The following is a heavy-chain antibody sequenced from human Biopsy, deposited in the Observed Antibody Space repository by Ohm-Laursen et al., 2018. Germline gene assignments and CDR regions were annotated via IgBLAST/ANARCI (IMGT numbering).Heavy chain of an antibody. Sequence: SVKVSCKASGYTFTNYGISWGRQAPGEGIEWMGGISPYNGYTDYAQKLQGRVTMTTDTSTSTAYMELRSLRSEDTAVYYCAADINVWNVNYWGQGTQVTVSS. V-gene: IGHV1-18*01. CDR2: ISPYNGYT. J-gene: IGHJ4*02. CDR1: GYTFTNYG. CDR3: AADINVWNVNY. D-gene: IGHD1-1*01.